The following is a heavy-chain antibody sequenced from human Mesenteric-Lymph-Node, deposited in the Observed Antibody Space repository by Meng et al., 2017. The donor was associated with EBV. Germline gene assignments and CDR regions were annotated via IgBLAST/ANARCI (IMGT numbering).Heavy chain of an antibody. CDR2: INHSGGT. J-gene: IGHJ4*02. CDR3: ARSSYGSGSYSPFDF. Sequence: QVQPKRWGAGLCKPSGTLSLTCTVYGGSFTDHYWTWIRQPPGKGLEWIAEINHSGGTNYNLSLKNRVTISIDLSKNHFSLKVSSVTAADTAVYYCARSSYGSGSYSPFDFWGEGNLVTVSS. V-gene: IGHV4-34*01. D-gene: IGHD3-10*01. CDR1: GGSFTDHY.